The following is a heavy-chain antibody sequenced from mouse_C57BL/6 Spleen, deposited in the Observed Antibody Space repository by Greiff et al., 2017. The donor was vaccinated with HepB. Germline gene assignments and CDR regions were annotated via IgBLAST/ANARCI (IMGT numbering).Heavy chain of an antibody. CDR2: INPGSGGT. CDR1: GYAFTNYL. CDR3: ARDYSPYYFDY. D-gene: IGHD1-1*01. J-gene: IGHJ2*01. V-gene: IGHV1-54*01. Sequence: QVQLQQSGAELVRPGTSVKVSCKASGYAFTNYLIEWVKQRPGQGLEWIGVINPGSGGTNYNEKFKGKATLTADKSSSTAYMQLSSLPSEDSAVYFCARDYSPYYFDYWGQGTTLTVSS.